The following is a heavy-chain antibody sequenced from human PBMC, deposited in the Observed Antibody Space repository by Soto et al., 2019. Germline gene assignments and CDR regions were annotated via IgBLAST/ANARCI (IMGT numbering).Heavy chain of an antibody. CDR3: ARCGGSMSYCFYFGC. Sequence: EVPLVESGGGLVQPGGSLRVSCAASGFTVNTNYMSWVRQAPGKGLEWVSAIYSGGSTFYADSVKDRFTIARDNSKXTVYLQMNSLRAEDTAVYYCARCGGSMSYCFYFGCWGQGTLVTVSS. J-gene: IGHJ4*02. D-gene: IGHD3-10*01. CDR1: GFTVNTNY. V-gene: IGHV3-66*01. CDR2: IYSGGST.